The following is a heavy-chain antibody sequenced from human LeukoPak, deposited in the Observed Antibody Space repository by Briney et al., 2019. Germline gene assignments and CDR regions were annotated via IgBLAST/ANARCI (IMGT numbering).Heavy chain of an antibody. CDR3: ARHVASSTWSTFDY. CDR1: GYSFTSLW. Sequence: GESLKISCKGSGYSFTSLWIGWVRQTPEEGLEWMGIIYPGDFQIKYSSSFQGQVTISVDKSISTAYLQWSSLKASDTAIYYCARHVASSTWSTFDYWGQGTPVTVSS. D-gene: IGHD6-13*01. J-gene: IGHJ4*02. V-gene: IGHV5-51*01. CDR2: IYPGDFQI.